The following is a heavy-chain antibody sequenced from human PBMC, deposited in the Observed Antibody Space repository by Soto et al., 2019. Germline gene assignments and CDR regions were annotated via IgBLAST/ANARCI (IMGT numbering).Heavy chain of an antibody. Sequence: QVQLVESGGGVVQPGRSLRLSCAASGFTFSSYGMHWVRQAPGKGLEWVAVISYDGSNKYYADSVKGRFTISRDNSKNTLYLQMNSLRAEDTAVYYCAKGGSMVRGVFDYWGQGILVTVSS. D-gene: IGHD3-10*01. CDR1: GFTFSSYG. J-gene: IGHJ4*02. V-gene: IGHV3-30*18. CDR2: ISYDGSNK. CDR3: AKGGSMVRGVFDY.